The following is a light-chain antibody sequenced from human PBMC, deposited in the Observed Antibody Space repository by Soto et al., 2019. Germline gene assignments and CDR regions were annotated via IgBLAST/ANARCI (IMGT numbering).Light chain of an antibody. CDR2: QVT. J-gene: IGLJ1*01. CDR1: SSELAIYNY. CDR3: SSYTDSSNYV. Sequence: LTQPASVSGSPGQSITISCTGTSSELAIYNYVSWYQQQPGKAPKLMIYQVTNRPSGVSNRFSGSRSGNTASLTISGLQAEDEADYYCSSYTDSSNYVFGTGTKVTVL. V-gene: IGLV2-14*01.